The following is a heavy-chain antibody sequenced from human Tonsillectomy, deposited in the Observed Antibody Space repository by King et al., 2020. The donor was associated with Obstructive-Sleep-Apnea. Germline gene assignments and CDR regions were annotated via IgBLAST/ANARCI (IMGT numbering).Heavy chain of an antibody. CDR2: ISSSGSTI. J-gene: IGHJ6*02. D-gene: IGHD3-9*01. CDR1: GFTFSDYY. CDR3: ARVRGVRYFDWLSRQGGEDV. V-gene: IGHV3-11*01. Sequence: VQLVESGGGLVKPGGSLRLSCAASGFTFSDYYMSWIRQAPGKGLEWVSYISSSGSTIYYADSVKGRFTISRDNAKNSLYLQMNSLRAEDTAVYYCARVRGVRYFDWLSRQGGEDVWGQGTTVTVSS.